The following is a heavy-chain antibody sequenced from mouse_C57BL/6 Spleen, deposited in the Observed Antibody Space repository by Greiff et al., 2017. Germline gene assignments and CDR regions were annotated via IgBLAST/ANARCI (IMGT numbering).Heavy chain of an antibody. CDR3: AREGD. V-gene: IGHV5-4*01. Sequence: EVKLVESGGGLVKPGGSLKLSCAASGFTFSSYAMSWVRQTPEKRLEWVATISAGGSYTYYPDNVKGRFTISRDNAKNNLYLQMSHLKSEDTAMYYCAREGDWGQGTTLTVSS. CDR1: GFTFSSYA. J-gene: IGHJ2*01. CDR2: ISAGGSYT.